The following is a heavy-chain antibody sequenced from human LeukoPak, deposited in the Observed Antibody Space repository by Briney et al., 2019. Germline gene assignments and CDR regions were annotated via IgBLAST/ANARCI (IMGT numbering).Heavy chain of an antibody. J-gene: IGHJ4*02. CDR1: GFTFSDHY. CDR3: ARDRHGYFDY. D-gene: IGHD6-13*01. Sequence: GGSLRLSCAASGFTFSDHYMIWLRQAPGKGLESISYISHNGDTKYYADSVKGRLSVSRDNAKSSLYLEMNSLRVEDTAVYHCARDRHGYFDYWGQGTLVTVSS. V-gene: IGHV3-11*01. CDR2: ISHNGDTK.